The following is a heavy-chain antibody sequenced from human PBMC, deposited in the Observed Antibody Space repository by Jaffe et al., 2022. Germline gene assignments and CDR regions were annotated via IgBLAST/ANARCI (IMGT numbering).Heavy chain of an antibody. Sequence: EVQLLESGGGLVQPGGSLRLSCAASGFTFSSYAMSWVRQAPGKGLEWVSAISGSGGSTYYADSVKGRFTISRDNSKNTLYLQMNSLRAEDTAVYYCAKDSTEYCSSTSCYADDAFDIWGQGTMVTVSS. CDR1: GFTFSSYA. CDR2: ISGSGGST. D-gene: IGHD2-2*01. J-gene: IGHJ3*02. V-gene: IGHV3-23*01. CDR3: AKDSTEYCSSTSCYADDAFDI.